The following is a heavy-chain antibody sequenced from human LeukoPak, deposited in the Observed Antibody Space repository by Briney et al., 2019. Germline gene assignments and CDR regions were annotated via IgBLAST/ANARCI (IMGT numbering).Heavy chain of an antibody. CDR1: GFTFSSYG. D-gene: IGHD2-15*01. CDR2: IWYDGSNK. V-gene: IGHV3-33*06. J-gene: IGHJ4*02. Sequence: PGGSLRLSCAASGFTFSSYGMHWVRQAPGKGLEWVAVIWYDGSNKYYADSVKGRFTISRDNSKNTLYLQMNSLRAEDTAVYYCAKDCSGGSCFGYWGQGTLVTVSS. CDR3: AKDCSGGSCFGY.